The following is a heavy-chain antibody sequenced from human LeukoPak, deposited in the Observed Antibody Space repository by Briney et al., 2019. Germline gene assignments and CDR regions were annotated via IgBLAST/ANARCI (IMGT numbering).Heavy chain of an antibody. V-gene: IGHV4-34*01. CDR3: ARQLYGSDY. D-gene: IGHD4-17*01. Sequence: SETLSLTCDVSGVSFSTYYWSWIRQSPEKGLEWIGEVNHSGYTNYNPSPKGRVTISVDPSKNQLSLKLSSVTAADTAVYYCARQLYGSDYWGQGTLVTVSS. CDR2: VNHSGYT. J-gene: IGHJ4*02. CDR1: GVSFSTYY.